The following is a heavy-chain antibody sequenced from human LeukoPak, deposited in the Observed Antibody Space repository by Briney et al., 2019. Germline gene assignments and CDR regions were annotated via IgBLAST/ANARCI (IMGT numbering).Heavy chain of an antibody. CDR3: AKSLHCSGGSCYFNY. D-gene: IGHD2-15*01. CDR1: GFTFSSYA. Sequence: GGSLRLSCAASGFTFSSYAMHWVRQAPGKGLEWVAVISYDGSNKYYADSVKGRFTISRDNSKNTLYLQMNSLRAEDTAVYYCAKSLHCSGGSCYFNYWGQGTLVTVSS. CDR2: ISYDGSNK. J-gene: IGHJ4*02. V-gene: IGHV3-30-3*02.